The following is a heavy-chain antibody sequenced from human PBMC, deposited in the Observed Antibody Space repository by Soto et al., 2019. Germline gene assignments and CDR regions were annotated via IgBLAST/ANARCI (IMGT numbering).Heavy chain of an antibody. J-gene: IGHJ4*02. V-gene: IGHV3-23*01. Sequence: GGSLRLSCAASGFTFSSYAMSWVRQAPGKGLEWVSAISGSGGGTYYADSVKGRFTISRDNSKNTLYLQMNSLRAEDTAVYYCAKDKTNYGGPYYFDYWGQGTLVTVSS. CDR1: GFTFSSYA. CDR3: AKDKTNYGGPYYFDY. CDR2: ISGSGGGT. D-gene: IGHD4-17*01.